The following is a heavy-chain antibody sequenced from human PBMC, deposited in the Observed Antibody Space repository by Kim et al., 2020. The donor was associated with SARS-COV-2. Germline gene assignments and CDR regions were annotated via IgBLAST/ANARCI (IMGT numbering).Heavy chain of an antibody. CDR3: ANFDILTGYYFDY. Sequence: SETLSLTCAVYGGSLSGYYWSWIRQPPGKGLEWIGEINHSGSTNYNPSLKSRVTISVDTSKNQFSLKLSSVTAADTAVYYCANFDILTGYYFDYWGQRTLVTVSS. V-gene: IGHV4-34*01. CDR1: GGSLSGYY. D-gene: IGHD3-9*01. J-gene: IGHJ4*02. CDR2: INHSGST.